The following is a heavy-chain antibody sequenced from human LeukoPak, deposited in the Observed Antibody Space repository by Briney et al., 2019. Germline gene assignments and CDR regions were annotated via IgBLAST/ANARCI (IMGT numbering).Heavy chain of an antibody. D-gene: IGHD3-3*01. Sequence: PSETLSLTCTVSGGSISSGDYYWSWIRQPPGKGLEWIGYIYYSGSTYYNPSLKSRVTISVDTSKNQFSLKLSSVTAADTAVYYCARGITIFGVVIIGFDYWGQGTLVTVSS. CDR2: IYYSGST. J-gene: IGHJ4*02. CDR3: ARGITIFGVVIIGFDY. V-gene: IGHV4-30-4*01. CDR1: GGSISSGDYY.